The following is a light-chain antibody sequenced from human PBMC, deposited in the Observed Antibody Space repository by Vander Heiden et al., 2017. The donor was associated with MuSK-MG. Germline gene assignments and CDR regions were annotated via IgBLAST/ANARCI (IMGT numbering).Light chain of an antibody. CDR3: QQYNSYPFT. CDR2: KAS. V-gene: IGKV1-5*03. J-gene: IGKJ3*01. CDR1: QSISSW. Sequence: DIQMTQSPSTLSASVGDRVTITCRASQSISSWLAWYQQKPGKAPKLLIYKASSLESGVPSRFRGSGSGTEFTLTISSLQPDDFATYYCQQYNSYPFTFGHGTKVXIK.